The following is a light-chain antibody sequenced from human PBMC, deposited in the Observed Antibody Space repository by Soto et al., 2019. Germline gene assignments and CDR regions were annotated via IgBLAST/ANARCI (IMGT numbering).Light chain of an antibody. CDR1: SSNIGAGYD. CDR3: QSYDTSLTGWV. J-gene: IGLJ3*02. CDR2: DNN. V-gene: IGLV1-40*01. Sequence: QSVLTQPPSVSGAPGQRVTISCTGSSSNIGAGYDVHWYQQLPGTAPKLLIYDNNYRPSGVPDRFSGSKSDTSASLAITGLQAEDEADYYCQSYDTSLTGWVFGGGTKLIVL.